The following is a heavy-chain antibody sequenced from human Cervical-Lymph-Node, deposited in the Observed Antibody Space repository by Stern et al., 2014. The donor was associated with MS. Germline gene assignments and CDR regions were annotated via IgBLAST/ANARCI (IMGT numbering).Heavy chain of an antibody. J-gene: IGHJ4*02. D-gene: IGHD5-12*01. CDR2: IYYSGTT. Sequence: QLQLQESGPGLVKPSETLSLTCSVSGGSISRSTYYWGWIRQPPGKGLEWIGSIYYSGTTYYKPSLKSRVTIDTSTNQFSLRLTSVTAADTAVYYCARHDGWLPHYWSQGTLVTVSS. CDR3: ARHDGWLPHY. CDR1: GGSISRSTYY. V-gene: IGHV4-39*01.